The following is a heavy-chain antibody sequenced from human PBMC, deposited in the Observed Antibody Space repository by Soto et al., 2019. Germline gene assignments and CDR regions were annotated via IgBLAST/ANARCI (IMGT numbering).Heavy chain of an antibody. D-gene: IGHD6-19*01. V-gene: IGHV1-18*04. CDR2: ISAYSGNT. CDR3: ARNLAVAAHYYYYGMDG. J-gene: IGHJ6*02. Sequence: ASVKVSCKASGYTFTSYGISWVRQAPGQGLEWMGWISAYSGNTNYAQKLQGRVTMTTDTSTSTAYMELRSLRSDDTAVYYCARNLAVAAHYYYYGMDGWGQGTTVTV. CDR1: GYTFTSYG.